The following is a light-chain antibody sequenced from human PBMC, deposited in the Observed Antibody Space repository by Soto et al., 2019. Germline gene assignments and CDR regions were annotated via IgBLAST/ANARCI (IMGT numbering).Light chain of an antibody. J-gene: IGKJ1*01. V-gene: IGKV3-20*01. CDR3: QHDGRSPT. Sequence: EIVLAQSPGTLSLSPGERATLSCRASQSVTSTYLSWYQQKPGQAPRLLFYAASSRAMGVPDRFTGSGSGTDFTLTINRLEPEHFAVYYCQHDGRSPTFGPETKVDI. CDR1: QSVTSTY. CDR2: AAS.